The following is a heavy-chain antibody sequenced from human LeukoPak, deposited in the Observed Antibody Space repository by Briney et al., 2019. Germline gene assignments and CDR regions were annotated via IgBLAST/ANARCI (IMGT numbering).Heavy chain of an antibody. J-gene: IGHJ4*02. V-gene: IGHV3-64*01. CDR1: GFTFSSYT. Sequence: PGGSLRLSCAASGFTFSSYTMHWVRQAPGKGLEYASAISNNGGTTYYANSVKGRFTISRDNSKNTLYLQMGSLRVEDMAVYYCARVASSGTYGDYWGQGTLVTVSS. D-gene: IGHD1-26*01. CDR2: ISNNGGTT. CDR3: ARVASSGTYGDY.